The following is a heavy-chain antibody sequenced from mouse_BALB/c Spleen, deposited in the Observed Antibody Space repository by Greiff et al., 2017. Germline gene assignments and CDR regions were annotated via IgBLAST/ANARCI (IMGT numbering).Heavy chain of an antibody. CDR2: ISSGGSYT. Sequence: EVKVVESGGGLVKPGGSLKLSCAASGFTFSSYAMSWVRQTPEKRLEWVATISSGGSYTYYPDSVKGRFTISRDNAKNTLYLQMSSLRSEDTAMYYCARHYYGHGDYFDYWGQGTTLTVSS. J-gene: IGHJ2*01. V-gene: IGHV5-9-3*01. CDR3: ARHYYGHGDYFDY. D-gene: IGHD1-2*01. CDR1: GFTFSSYA.